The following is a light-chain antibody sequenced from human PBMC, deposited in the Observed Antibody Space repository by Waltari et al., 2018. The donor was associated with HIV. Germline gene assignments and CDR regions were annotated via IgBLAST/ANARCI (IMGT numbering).Light chain of an antibody. CDR2: GEN. Sequence: SSELAQDPAVSVALGQPVRITCQGARVRRYYASWYQQKPGQAPVLVVYGENNRPSGIPDRFSGSSSGNTASLTIAGAQAEDEADYYCNSRDSSGHWFFGGGTKVTVL. CDR3: NSRDSSGHWF. CDR1: RVRRYY. J-gene: IGLJ3*02. V-gene: IGLV3-19*01.